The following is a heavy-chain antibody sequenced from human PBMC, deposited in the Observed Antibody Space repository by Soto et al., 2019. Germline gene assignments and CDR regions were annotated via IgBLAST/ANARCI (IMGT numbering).Heavy chain of an antibody. Sequence: QVQLVQSGGAAVQPGRSLTLSCAASGFTFSDYGMHWVRQAPGKGLEWVAVISYDGRKESYADSVKARFTISRDNSQNTLYLEMTSLRVDDTAVYYCANDPPGGGNSYYYYGEDVWGQGTMVTVTS. CDR3: ANDPPGGGNSYYYYGEDV. D-gene: IGHD2-21*02. CDR2: ISYDGRKE. V-gene: IGHV3-30*18. CDR1: GFTFSDYG. J-gene: IGHJ6*02.